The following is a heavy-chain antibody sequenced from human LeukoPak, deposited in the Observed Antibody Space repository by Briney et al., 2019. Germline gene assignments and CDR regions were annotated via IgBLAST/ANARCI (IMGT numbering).Heavy chain of an antibody. CDR2: ISSSGSTI. Sequence: GGSLRLSCAASGFTSSSYEMNWVRQAPGKGLEWVSYISSSGSTIYYADSVKGRFTISRDNAKNSLYLQMNSLRAEDTAVYYCARSDNWNSIPFDYWGQGTLVTVSS. V-gene: IGHV3-48*03. CDR3: ARSDNWNSIPFDY. J-gene: IGHJ4*02. CDR1: GFTSSSYE. D-gene: IGHD1-7*01.